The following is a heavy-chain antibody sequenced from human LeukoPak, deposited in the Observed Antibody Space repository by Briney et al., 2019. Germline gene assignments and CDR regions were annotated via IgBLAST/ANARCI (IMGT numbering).Heavy chain of an antibody. V-gene: IGHV3-23*01. Sequence: GGSLRLSCAASGFTFSSYAMNWVRQAPGKGLEWVSAIGGSGGSTYYAGSVTGRFTISKNNPKNTLYLQMNSLRAEDTAVYYCATSGNYYLKYWGQGTLVTVSS. J-gene: IGHJ4*02. CDR3: ATSGNYYLKY. CDR1: GFTFSSYA. D-gene: IGHD1-26*01. CDR2: IGGSGGST.